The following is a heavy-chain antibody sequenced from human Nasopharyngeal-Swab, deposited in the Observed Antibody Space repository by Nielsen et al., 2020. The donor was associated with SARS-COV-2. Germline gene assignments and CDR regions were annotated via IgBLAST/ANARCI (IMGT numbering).Heavy chain of an antibody. CDR2: IYSGGST. V-gene: IGHV3-53*01. Sequence: GESLKISCAASGFTVSSNYMSWVRQAPGKGLEWVSVIYSGGSTYYADSVKGRFTISRDNSKNTLYLQMNSLRAEDTAVYYCARARTVTTAPYYFDYWGQGTLVTVSS. J-gene: IGHJ4*02. CDR3: ARARTVTTAPYYFDY. D-gene: IGHD4-17*01. CDR1: GFTVSSNY.